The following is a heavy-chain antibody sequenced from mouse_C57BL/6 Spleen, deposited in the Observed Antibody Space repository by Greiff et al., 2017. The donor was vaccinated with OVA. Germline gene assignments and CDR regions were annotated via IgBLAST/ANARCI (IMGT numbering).Heavy chain of an antibody. CDR3: ARDGGWLLGGGYYAMDY. V-gene: IGHV1-61*01. J-gene: IGHJ4*01. CDR1: GYTFPSYW. Sequence: QVQLQQPGAELVRPGSSVKLSCKASGYTFPSYWMDWVKQRPGQGLEWIGNIYPSDSETHYNQKFKDKATLTVDKSSSTAYMQLSSLTSEDSAVYYCARDGGWLLGGGYYAMDYWGQGTSVTVSS. CDR2: IYPSDSET. D-gene: IGHD2-3*01.